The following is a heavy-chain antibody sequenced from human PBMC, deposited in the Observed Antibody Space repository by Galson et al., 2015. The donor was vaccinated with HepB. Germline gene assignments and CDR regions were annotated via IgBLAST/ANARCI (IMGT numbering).Heavy chain of an antibody. J-gene: IGHJ4*02. CDR1: GFTFSSYA. D-gene: IGHD3-22*01. CDR2: ISYDGSNK. Sequence: SLRLSCAASGFTFSSYAMHWVRQAPGKGLEWVAVISYDGSNKYYADSVKGRFTISRDNSKNTLYLQMNSLRAEDTAVYYCARGSYLHYYDSSGYYFDYWGQGTLVTVSS. CDR3: ARGSYLHYYDSSGYYFDY. V-gene: IGHV3-30-3*01.